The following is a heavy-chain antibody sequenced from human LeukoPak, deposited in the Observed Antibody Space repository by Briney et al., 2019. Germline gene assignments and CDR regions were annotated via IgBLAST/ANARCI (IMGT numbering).Heavy chain of an antibody. J-gene: IGHJ4*02. V-gene: IGHV1-18*01. CDR1: GYTFTSYG. Sequence: ASVKVSCKASGYTFTSYGITWVRQAPGQGLEWMGWISAYSGNTNYAQKLQGRVTMTTDTSTSTAYMELRSLRSDDTAVYYCARNQRKYGDYDFDYWGQGTLVTVSS. CDR2: ISAYSGNT. D-gene: IGHD4-17*01. CDR3: ARNQRKYGDYDFDY.